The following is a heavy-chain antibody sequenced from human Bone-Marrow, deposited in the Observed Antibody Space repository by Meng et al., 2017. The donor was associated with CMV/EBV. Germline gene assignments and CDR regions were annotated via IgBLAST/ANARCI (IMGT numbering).Heavy chain of an antibody. CDR2: MSPNSGDT. CDR1: GYTFNSYD. J-gene: IGHJ4*02. V-gene: IGHV1-8*01. D-gene: IGHD2/OR15-2a*01. Sequence: ASVKVSCKASGYTFNSYDINWVRQAAGQGLEWMGWMSPNSGDTGYAQRFQDRVTMTRDTSTTAAYMELRNLASEDSAVYYCARNVPGSTSSNYWGQGTFVTVSS. CDR3: ARNVPGSTSSNY.